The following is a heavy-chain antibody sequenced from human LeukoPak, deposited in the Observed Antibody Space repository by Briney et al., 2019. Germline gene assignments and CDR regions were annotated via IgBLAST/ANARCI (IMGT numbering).Heavy chain of an antibody. Sequence: PSETLSLTCTVSGGSISSYYWSWIRQPPGKGLEWIGYIYYSGSTNYNPFLKSRVTISVDTSKNQFFLKLSSVTAADTAVYYCARGSSGWYFDYWGQGTLVTVSS. CDR3: ARGSSGWYFDY. D-gene: IGHD6-19*01. V-gene: IGHV4-59*01. CDR2: IYYSGST. J-gene: IGHJ4*02. CDR1: GGSISSYY.